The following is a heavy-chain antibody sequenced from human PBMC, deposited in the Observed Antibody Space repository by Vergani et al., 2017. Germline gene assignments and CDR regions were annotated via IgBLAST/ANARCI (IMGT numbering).Heavy chain of an antibody. J-gene: IGHJ6*02. CDR3: AASQRRYFDXILSGRDYYGMDV. CDR2: IVVGSGNT. CDR1: GFTFSNSA. D-gene: IGHD3-9*01. V-gene: IGHV1-58*02. Sequence: QMQLVQSGPEVKKPGTSVKVSCKSSGFTFSNSAMQWVRQAREQRLEWIGWIVVGSGNTNYAQKFQERVTITRDLSTSTAYMGLSSLSSEDTAVYYCAASQRRYFDXILSGRDYYGMDVWGQGTTVTVSS.